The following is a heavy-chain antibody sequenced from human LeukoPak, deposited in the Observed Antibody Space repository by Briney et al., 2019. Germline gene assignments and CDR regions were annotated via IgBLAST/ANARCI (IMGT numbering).Heavy chain of an antibody. V-gene: IGHV1-46*01. J-gene: IGHJ4*02. Sequence: ASVKVSCKSSGYTFTSYYIHWVRQAPGQGLEWMGVINPSGGSTIYAQKFQGRVTMTRDTSTSTVFMELSSLRSEDTAVYYCARDYLYGSGSYYMHLDYWGQGTLVTASS. CDR3: ARDYLYGSGSYYMHLDY. D-gene: IGHD3-10*01. CDR1: GYTFTSYY. CDR2: INPSGGST.